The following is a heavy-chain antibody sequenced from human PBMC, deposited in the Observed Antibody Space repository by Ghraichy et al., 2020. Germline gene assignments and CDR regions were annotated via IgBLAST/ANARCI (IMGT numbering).Heavy chain of an antibody. J-gene: IGHJ4*02. CDR3: ASQSGSYPH. CDR1: GFTFSSYG. CDR2: IWYDGSNK. Sequence: GVSLRLSCAASGFTFSSYGMHWVRQAPGKGLEWVAVIWYDGSNKYYADSVKGRFTISRDNSKNTLYLQMNSLRAEDTAVYYCASQSGSYPHWGQGTLVTVSS. V-gene: IGHV3-33*01. D-gene: IGHD1-26*01.